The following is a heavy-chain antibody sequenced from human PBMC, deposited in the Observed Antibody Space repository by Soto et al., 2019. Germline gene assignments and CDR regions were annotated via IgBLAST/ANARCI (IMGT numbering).Heavy chain of an antibody. CDR1: GVTFSSYS. CDR3: ARDSSWYVGDAFDI. J-gene: IGHJ3*02. Sequence: GGSLRLSCAASGVTFSSYSMNWVRQAPGKGLEWVSYISSSSSTIYYADSVKGRFTISRDNAKNSLYLQMNSLRAEDTAVYYCARDSSWYVGDAFDIWGQGTMVTVSS. CDR2: ISSSSSTI. D-gene: IGHD6-13*01. V-gene: IGHV3-48*01.